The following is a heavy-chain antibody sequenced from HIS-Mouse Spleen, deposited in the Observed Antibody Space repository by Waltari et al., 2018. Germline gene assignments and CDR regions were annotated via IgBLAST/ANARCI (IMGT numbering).Heavy chain of an antibody. Sequence: QVQLAQSGVEVKKPGASVTVSGTPSVYTFTGYYIHWVRQAPGQGLEWMGWINPNSGGTNYAQKFQGRVTMTRDTSISTAYMELSRLRSDDTAVYYCARDSIAVMDVWGQGTTVTVSS. J-gene: IGHJ6*02. D-gene: IGHD6-19*01. CDR2: INPNSGGT. CDR3: ARDSIAVMDV. CDR1: VYTFTGYY. V-gene: IGHV1-2*02.